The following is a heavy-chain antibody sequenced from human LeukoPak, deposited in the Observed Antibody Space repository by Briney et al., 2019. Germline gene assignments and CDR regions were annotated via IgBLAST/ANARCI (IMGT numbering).Heavy chain of an antibody. Sequence: ASVKVSCKASGYTFTGYYMHWVRQAPGQGLEWMGWINPNSGGTNYAQKFQGRVTMTRDTSISTAYMELSRLRSDDTAVYYCARARYCSGGSSYPTYNWFDPWGQGTLVTVSS. J-gene: IGHJ5*02. CDR2: INPNSGGT. CDR1: GYTFTGYY. D-gene: IGHD2-15*01. CDR3: ARARYCSGGSSYPTYNWFDP. V-gene: IGHV1-2*02.